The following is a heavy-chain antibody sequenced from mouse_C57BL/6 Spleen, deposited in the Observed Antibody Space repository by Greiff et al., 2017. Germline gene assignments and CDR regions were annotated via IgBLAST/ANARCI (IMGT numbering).Heavy chain of an antibody. V-gene: IGHV1-55*01. CDR3: ARNWYFDV. CDR2: IYPGSGST. Sequence: VQLQQSGAELVKPGASVKMSCKASGYTFTSYWITWVKQRPGQGLEWIGDIYPGSGSTNYNEKFKSKATLTGDTSSSTAYMQLSSLTSEDSAVYYCARNWYFDVRGTGTTVTVSS. CDR1: GYTFTSYW. J-gene: IGHJ1*03.